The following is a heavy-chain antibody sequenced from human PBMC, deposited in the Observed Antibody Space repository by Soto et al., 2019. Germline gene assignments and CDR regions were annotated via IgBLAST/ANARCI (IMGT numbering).Heavy chain of an antibody. CDR1: GDSISSFY. CDR2: IFSSGST. Sequence: SETLSLTCTVSGDSISSFYWTWIRQPPGKGLEWVGYIFSSGSTNYNPSLKSRVTISVDTSENQFSLKLTSVTAADTAVYYCARVGSCSSPTCWPIGYFEYWGQGTLVTVSS. J-gene: IGHJ4*02. D-gene: IGHD2-2*01. V-gene: IGHV4-59*01. CDR3: ARVGSCSSPTCWPIGYFEY.